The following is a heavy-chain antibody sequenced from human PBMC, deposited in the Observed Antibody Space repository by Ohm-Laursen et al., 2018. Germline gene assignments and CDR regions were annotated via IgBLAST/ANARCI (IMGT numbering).Heavy chain of an antibody. J-gene: IGHJ4*02. V-gene: IGHV3-30*03. CDR3: ARRVYDSSGRRYFDY. CDR2: ISYDGSNK. CDR1: GFTFSSYG. D-gene: IGHD3-22*01. Sequence: SLRLSCAATGFTFSSYGMHWVRQAPGKGLEWVAVISYDGSNKYYADSVKGRFTISRDNSKNTLYLQMNSLRAEDTAVYYCARRVYDSSGRRYFDYWGQGTLVTVSS.